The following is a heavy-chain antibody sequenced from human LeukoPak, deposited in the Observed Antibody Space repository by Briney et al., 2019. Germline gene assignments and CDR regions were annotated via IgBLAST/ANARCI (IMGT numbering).Heavy chain of an antibody. Sequence: SKTLSLTCAVYGGSFSGYYWSWIRQPPGKGLEWIGEINHSGSTNYNPSLKSRVTISVDTSKNQFSLKLSSVTAADTAVYYCARGLSRFCSSTSCYSRWFDPWGQGTLVTVSS. CDR2: INHSGST. J-gene: IGHJ5*02. CDR1: GGSFSGYY. CDR3: ARGLSRFCSSTSCYSRWFDP. D-gene: IGHD2-2*01. V-gene: IGHV4-34*01.